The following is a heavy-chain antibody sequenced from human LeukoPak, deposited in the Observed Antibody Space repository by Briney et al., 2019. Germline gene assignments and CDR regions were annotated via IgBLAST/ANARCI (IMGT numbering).Heavy chain of an antibody. CDR3: ARVFVVVPAAILSKLERNDAFDI. CDR2: TYYRSKWYN. V-gene: IGHV6-1*01. D-gene: IGHD2-2*01. Sequence: SGPGLVKPSQTLSLTCAISGDSVSSNSAAWNWIRQSPSRGLEWLGRTYYRSKWYNDYAVSAKSRITINPDTSKNQFSPQLNSVTPEDTAVYYCARVFVVVPAAILSKLERNDAFDIWGQGTMVTVSS. CDR1: GDSVSSNSAA. J-gene: IGHJ3*02.